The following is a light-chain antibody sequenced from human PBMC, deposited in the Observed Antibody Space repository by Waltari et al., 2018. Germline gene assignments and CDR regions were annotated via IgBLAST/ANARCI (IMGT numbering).Light chain of an antibody. CDR2: DVS. V-gene: IGLV2-11*01. CDR1: SRDVGGYNF. J-gene: IGLJ1*01. CDR3: CSYAGSHTLVV. Sequence: QSALTQPRSVSGSPGPSVTISCTGTSRDVGGYNFVSWYQHLPGKAPKLIIYDVSERRSGVPDRFSGSESGTTASLSISGLQAADVADYYRCSYAGSHTLVVFGTGTKVTGL.